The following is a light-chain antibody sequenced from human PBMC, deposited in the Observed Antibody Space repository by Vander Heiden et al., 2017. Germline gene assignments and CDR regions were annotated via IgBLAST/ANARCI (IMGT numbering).Light chain of an antibody. J-gene: IGLJ2*01. V-gene: IGLV1-40*01. Sequence: QSVLTQPPSLSGDPGQRVTISCTGSSSNIGAGYDVHWYQQLPGTAPKLLIYGNSNRPSGVPDRFSGSKSGTSASLAITGLQAEDEADYYCQSYDSSLSGSVVFGGGTKLTVL. CDR1: SSNIGAGYD. CDR3: QSYDSSLSGSVV. CDR2: GNS.